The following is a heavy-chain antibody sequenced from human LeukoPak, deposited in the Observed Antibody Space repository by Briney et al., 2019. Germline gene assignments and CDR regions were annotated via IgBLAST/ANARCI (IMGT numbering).Heavy chain of an antibody. CDR2: FDPEDGET. CDR3: ASRRDYGEGWFDP. Sequence: VASVKVSCKVSGYTLTELSMHWVRQAPGKGLGWMGGFDPEDGETIYAQKFQGRVTMTEDTSTDTAYMELSSLRSEDTAVYYCASRRDYGEGWFDPWGQGTLVTVSS. J-gene: IGHJ5*02. V-gene: IGHV1-24*01. D-gene: IGHD4-17*01. CDR1: GYTLTELS.